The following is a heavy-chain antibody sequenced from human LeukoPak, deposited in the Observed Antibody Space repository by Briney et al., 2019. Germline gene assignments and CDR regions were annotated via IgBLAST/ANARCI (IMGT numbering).Heavy chain of an antibody. D-gene: IGHD3-16*02. V-gene: IGHV4-34*01. CDR2: INHSGST. CDR1: GGSVSGYY. Sequence: KPSETLSLTCAVYGGSVSGYYWSWIRQPPGKGLEWIGEINHSGSTNYNPSLKSRVTISVDTSKNQFSLKLSSVTAADTAVYYCARVKLQYDYIWGSYRYFDYWGQGTLVTVSS. J-gene: IGHJ4*02. CDR3: ARVKLQYDYIWGSYRYFDY.